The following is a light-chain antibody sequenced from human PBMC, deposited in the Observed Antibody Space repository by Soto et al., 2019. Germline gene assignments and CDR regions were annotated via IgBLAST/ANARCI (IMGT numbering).Light chain of an antibody. Sequence: IHMTQSSSSLSASVGDRVTIACRASQSISSYLNWYQQKPGKAPKLLIYAASSLQSGVPSRFSGSGSGTDFNLTISSLQTEDFATYYCQQSYSTPITFGQGTRLEIK. CDR1: QSISSY. J-gene: IGKJ5*01. V-gene: IGKV1-39*01. CDR2: AAS. CDR3: QQSYSTPIT.